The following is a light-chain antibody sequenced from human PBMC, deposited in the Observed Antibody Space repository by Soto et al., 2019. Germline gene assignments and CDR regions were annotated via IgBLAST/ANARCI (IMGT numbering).Light chain of an antibody. V-gene: IGKV1-39*01. J-gene: IGKJ2*01. Sequence: DIHMTQSPSSLSASVGDRVTITCRASQNIRNYLNWYQQRPGKTPNLLIYAASNLRSGVPLRFSGSGSGTEFTITISSLQPDEFANYFCKQLRNTSSYHFGQGTRVEIK. CDR2: AAS. CDR1: QNIRNY. CDR3: KQLRNTSSYH.